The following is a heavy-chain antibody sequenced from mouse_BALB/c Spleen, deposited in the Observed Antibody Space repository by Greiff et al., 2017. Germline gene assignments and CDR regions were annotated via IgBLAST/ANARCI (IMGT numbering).Heavy chain of an antibody. D-gene: IGHD1-1*01. Sequence: VQLQQSAAELARPGASVKMSCKASGYTFTSYTMHWVKQKPGQGLEWIGYINPSSGYTEYNQKFKDKTTLTADKSSSTAYMQLSSLTSEDSAVYYCARGKDYGSSPLAYWGQGTLVTVSA. J-gene: IGHJ3*01. V-gene: IGHV1-4*02. CDR2: INPSSGYT. CDR1: GYTFTSYT. CDR3: ARGKDYGSSPLAY.